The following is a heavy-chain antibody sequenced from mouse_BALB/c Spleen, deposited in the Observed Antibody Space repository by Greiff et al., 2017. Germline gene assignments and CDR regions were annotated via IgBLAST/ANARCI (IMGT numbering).Heavy chain of an antibody. J-gene: IGHJ4*01. V-gene: IGHV8-12*01. Sequence: QVQLQQSGPGILQPSQTLSLTCSFSGFSLSTSGMGVSWIRQPSGKGLEWLAHIYWDDDKRYNPSLKSRLTISKDTSSNQVFLKITSVDTADTATYYCARRGIYDGYYGYAMDYWGQGTSVTVSS. CDR1: GFSLSTSGMG. D-gene: IGHD2-3*01. CDR2: IYWDDDK. CDR3: ARRGIYDGYYGYAMDY.